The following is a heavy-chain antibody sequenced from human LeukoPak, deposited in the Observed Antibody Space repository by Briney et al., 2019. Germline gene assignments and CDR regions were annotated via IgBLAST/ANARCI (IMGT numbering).Heavy chain of an antibody. CDR1: GGSISISSYY. V-gene: IGHV4-39*07. Sequence: SETLSLTCTVSGGSISISSYYCGWIRQPPGKGLEWIGIIYYSGITYYNPSLKSRVTISVDTSKNQFSLKLSSVTAADTAVYYCARGPWLYSGYAAFDYWGQGTLVTVSS. CDR3: ARGPWLYSGYAAFDY. D-gene: IGHD5-12*01. J-gene: IGHJ4*02. CDR2: IYYSGIT.